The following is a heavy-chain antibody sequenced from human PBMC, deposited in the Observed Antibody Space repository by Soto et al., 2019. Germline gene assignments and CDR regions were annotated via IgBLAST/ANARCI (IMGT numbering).Heavy chain of an antibody. CDR1: GYTFTDYW. CDR2: IYPGDSDT. CDR3: AIQVDVTGTEHYLYGC. Sequence: GESLQISCNGSGYTFTDYWIGGVRQLPGKDLEWMGIIYPGDSDTRYSPSFQGHVTITADKSINTAYLQWSSLKASDTAMYYCAIQVDVTGTEHYLYGCRGKGTQVTVSA. J-gene: IGHJ4*02. V-gene: IGHV5-51*01. D-gene: IGHD1-20*01.